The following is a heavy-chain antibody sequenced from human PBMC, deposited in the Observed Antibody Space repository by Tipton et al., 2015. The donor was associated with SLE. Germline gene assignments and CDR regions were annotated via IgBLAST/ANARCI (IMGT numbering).Heavy chain of an antibody. V-gene: IGHV1-69*01. CDR1: GGTISSNA. CDR3: ARAPLSGSYGGA. Sequence: QLVQSGAEVKKPGESLKISCKGSGGTISSNAINWVRQAPGQGLEWMGGVIPMFATAKYAQKFQGRVTITADESTTTAYMEVSSLRSDDTAVHYCARAPLSGSYGGAWGQGTLVTVSS. D-gene: IGHD1-26*01. CDR2: VIPMFATA. J-gene: IGHJ5*02.